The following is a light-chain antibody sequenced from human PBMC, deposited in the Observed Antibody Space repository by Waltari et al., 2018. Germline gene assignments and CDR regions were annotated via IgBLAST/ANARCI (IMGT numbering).Light chain of an antibody. CDR2: YVS. CDR1: HDIGGR. J-gene: IGKJ2*01. CDR3: HHSSSLPYT. V-gene: IGKV6-21*01. Sequence: VLTHSPDFQSVTPKEKVTITCRASHDIGGRLHRYQQKTDQPPRSLIKYVSQSFSGVPSRFSGSGSGTDFTLTINGLEPEDAATYYCHHSSSLPYTFGQGTKLEIK.